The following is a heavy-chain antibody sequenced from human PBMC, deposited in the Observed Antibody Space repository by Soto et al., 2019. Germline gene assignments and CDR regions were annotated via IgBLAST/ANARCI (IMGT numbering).Heavy chain of an antibody. CDR1: GGSFTSNNW. CDR2: IYRTGST. J-gene: IGHJ4*02. D-gene: IGHD1-7*01. CDR3: ASRDPGTSVDY. V-gene: IGHV4-4*02. Sequence: QVQLQESGPGLVKPSGTLSLTCAVSGGSFTSNNWWTWVRQPPGQGLEWIGEIYRTGSTNYNPSLKSPVTISLEKSENQFSLKVTSLTAADTAVYYCASRDPGTSVDYWGQGTLVTVSS.